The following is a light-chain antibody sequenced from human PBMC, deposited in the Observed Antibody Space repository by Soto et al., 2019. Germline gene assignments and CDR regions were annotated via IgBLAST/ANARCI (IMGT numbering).Light chain of an antibody. Sequence: EIVLTQSPATLSLSPGERATLSCRASRSVRSYLAWYQQKPGQAPRLLIYDASNRAAGIPARFSGSGSETDFTLTISNLEPEDFAVYYCQQRYAWPPITFGQGTRLEMK. CDR2: DAS. V-gene: IGKV3-11*01. CDR3: QQRYAWPPIT. J-gene: IGKJ5*01. CDR1: RSVRSY.